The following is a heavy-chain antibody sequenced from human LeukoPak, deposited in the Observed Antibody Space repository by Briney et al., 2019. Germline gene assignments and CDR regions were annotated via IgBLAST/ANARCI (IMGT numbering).Heavy chain of an antibody. J-gene: IGHJ4*02. V-gene: IGHV1-2*02. Sequence: GASVKVSCKASGYTFTGYYMHWVRQAPGQGLEWMGWINPNSGGTNYAQKFQGRVTMTRDTSISTAYMELSRLRSDDTAVYYCARDFGHDYGDYPFDYWGQGTLVTVSS. D-gene: IGHD4-17*01. CDR2: INPNSGGT. CDR3: ARDFGHDYGDYPFDY. CDR1: GYTFTGYY.